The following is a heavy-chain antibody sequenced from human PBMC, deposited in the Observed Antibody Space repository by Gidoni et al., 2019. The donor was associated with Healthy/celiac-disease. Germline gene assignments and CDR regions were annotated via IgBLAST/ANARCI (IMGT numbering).Heavy chain of an antibody. D-gene: IGHD3-10*01. CDR3: ARSTTMVERGWFDP. Sequence: QVQLQESGPGLVKPSQTLSFTCTVSGGSISSGGYYWSWIRQHPGKGLEWIGYIYYSGSTYYNPSLKSRVTISVDTSKNQFSLKLSSVTAADTAVYYCARSTTMVERGWFDPWGQGTLVTVSS. CDR1: GGSISSGGYY. V-gene: IGHV4-31*03. J-gene: IGHJ5*02. CDR2: IYYSGST.